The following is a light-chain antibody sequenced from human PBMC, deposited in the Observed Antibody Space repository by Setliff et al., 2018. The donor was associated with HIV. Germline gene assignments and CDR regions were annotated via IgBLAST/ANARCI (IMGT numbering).Light chain of an antibody. V-gene: IGLV1-40*01. CDR3: QSYDSSLSAYV. Sequence: QSALPQPPSVSGTPGQRVTISCTGSSPNFGAGYDVHWYQQLPGTAPKLLISGNNNRPSGVPDRFSGSKSGTSASLAITGLQAEDEADYYCQSYDSSLSAYVFGTGTKVTVL. J-gene: IGLJ1*01. CDR2: GNN. CDR1: SPNFGAGYD.